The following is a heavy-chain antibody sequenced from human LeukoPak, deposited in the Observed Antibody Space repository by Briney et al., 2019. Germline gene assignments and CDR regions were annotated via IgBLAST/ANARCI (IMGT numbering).Heavy chain of an antibody. J-gene: IGHJ6*03. CDR2: IYHSGST. Sequence: PSETLSLTCTVSGYSISSGYYWGWIRQPPGKGLEWIGSIYHSGSTYYNPSLKSRVTISVDTSKNQFSLKLSSVTAADTAVYYCARHRRQRGRNYYGSGSYYNDYYYYMDVWGKGTTVTISS. CDR3: ARHRRQRGRNYYGSGSYYNDYYYYMDV. V-gene: IGHV4-38-2*02. D-gene: IGHD3-10*01. CDR1: GYSISSGYY.